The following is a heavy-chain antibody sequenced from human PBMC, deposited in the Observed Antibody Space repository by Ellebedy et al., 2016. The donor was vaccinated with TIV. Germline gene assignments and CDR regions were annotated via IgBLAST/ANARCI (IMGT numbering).Heavy chain of an antibody. J-gene: IGHJ4*02. CDR2: IWYDGSNK. Sequence: GGSLRLSCAASGFTFSSYGMHWVRQAPGKGLEWVAVIWYDGSNKYYADSVKGRFTISRDNSKNTLCLQMNSLRAEDTAVYYCARDSRRVSSGGTDYWGQGTLVTVSS. CDR1: GFTFSSYG. CDR3: ARDSRRVSSGGTDY. V-gene: IGHV3-33*01. D-gene: IGHD6-19*01.